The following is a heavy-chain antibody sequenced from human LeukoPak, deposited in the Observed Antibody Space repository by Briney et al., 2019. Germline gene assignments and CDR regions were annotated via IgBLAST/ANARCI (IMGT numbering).Heavy chain of an antibody. V-gene: IGHV5-51*01. Sequence: GESLKISCKGSGYSFASYWIGWVRQMPGKGLEWMGIIYPGDSDTRYSPSFQGQVTISADKSISTAYLQWSSLKASDTAMYFCATYAGSYSKYFQHWGQGTLVTVSS. J-gene: IGHJ1*01. CDR1: GYSFASYW. CDR3: ATYAGSYSKYFQH. CDR2: IYPGDSDT. D-gene: IGHD3-10*01.